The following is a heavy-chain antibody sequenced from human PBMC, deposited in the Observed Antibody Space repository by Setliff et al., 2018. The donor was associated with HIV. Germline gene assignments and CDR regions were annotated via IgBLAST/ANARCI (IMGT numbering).Heavy chain of an antibody. CDR2: IIPIFGTA. CDR3: ARSFPYYYESGGLYAMDV. CDR1: GGTFSSYA. V-gene: IGHV1-69*13. Sequence: SVKVSCKASGGTFSSYAISWVRQAPGQGLEWMGGIIPIFGTANYAQKFQGRVTITADESTSTAYMELSSLRSEDTATYYCARSFPYYYESGGLYAMDVWGLGTTVTVSS. D-gene: IGHD3-22*01. J-gene: IGHJ6*02.